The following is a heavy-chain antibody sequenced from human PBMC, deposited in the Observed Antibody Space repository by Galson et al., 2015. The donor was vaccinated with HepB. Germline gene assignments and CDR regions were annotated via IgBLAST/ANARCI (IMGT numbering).Heavy chain of an antibody. D-gene: IGHD5-24*01. CDR2: TSYDERNK. V-gene: IGHV3-30*01. J-gene: IGHJ6*02. Sequence: SLRLSCAASGFTFSTYTMHWVRQAPGKGLEWVSLTSYDERNKNYADSVKGRFTISRDNSKNTLYLQMNSLRPEDTAVYYCARDREMSTRWPDYYLHSGMDVWGQWTTVTVSS. CDR1: GFTFSTYT. CDR3: ARDREMSTRWPDYYLHSGMDV.